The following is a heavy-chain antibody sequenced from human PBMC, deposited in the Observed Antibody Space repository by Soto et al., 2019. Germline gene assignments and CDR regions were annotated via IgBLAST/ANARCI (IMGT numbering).Heavy chain of an antibody. CDR3: AKAPFEVVVTATFDY. V-gene: IGHV3-23*01. CDR1: GFTFSSYA. D-gene: IGHD2-21*02. J-gene: IGHJ4*02. CDR2: ISGSGGST. Sequence: GGSLRLSCAASGFTFSSYAMSWVRQAPGKGLEWVSAISGSGGSTYYADSVKGRFTISRDNSKNTLYLQMNSLRAEDTAVYYCAKAPFEVVVTATFDYWGQGTLVTVSS.